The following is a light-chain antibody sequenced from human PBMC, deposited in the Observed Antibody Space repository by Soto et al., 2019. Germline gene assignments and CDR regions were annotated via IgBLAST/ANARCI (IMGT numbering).Light chain of an antibody. CDR1: QSISRY. CDR3: QQYGSSNT. Sequence: VVLTQSPGTLSLSPGERTTLSCRASQSISRYLAWYQQKPGQGPRLLIYGASSRATGTPDRFSGSGSGTDFTLTISRLEPEDFAVYYCQQYGSSNTFGQGTKVDIK. V-gene: IGKV3-20*01. J-gene: IGKJ2*01. CDR2: GAS.